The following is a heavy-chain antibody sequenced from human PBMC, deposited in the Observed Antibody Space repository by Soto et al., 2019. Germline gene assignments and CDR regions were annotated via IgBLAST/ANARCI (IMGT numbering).Heavy chain of an antibody. J-gene: IGHJ4*02. CDR3: GSVFEY. CDR2: IDSDGIYT. Sequence: DVQLVESGGGLVQPGGSLRLSCAASGFTYTNYWMHWVPQAPEKGLVWVSRIDSDGIYTDYADSVKARFTISRDNAKNTLYLQMNDLRTEDTAVYYCGSVFEYWGQGSLVTVSS. V-gene: IGHV3-74*01. CDR1: GFTYTNYW.